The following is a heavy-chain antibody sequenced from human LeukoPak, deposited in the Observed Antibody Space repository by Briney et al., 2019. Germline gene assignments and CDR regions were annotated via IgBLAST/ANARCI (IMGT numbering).Heavy chain of an antibody. CDR2: IYFTGIT. V-gene: IGHV4-59*01. Sequence: SETLSLTCTVSGDSISSSYWSWIRQPPGKGLEWIGYIYFTGITNYNPSLRSRVAMSLDTSKNQFSLKLNSVTAADTAVYYCARSSGAFDYWGQGALVTVSS. CDR1: GDSISSSY. J-gene: IGHJ4*02. CDR3: ARSSGAFDY.